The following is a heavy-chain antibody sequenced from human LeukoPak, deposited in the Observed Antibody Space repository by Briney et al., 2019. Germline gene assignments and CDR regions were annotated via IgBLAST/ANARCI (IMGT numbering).Heavy chain of an antibody. CDR2: INPSGGST. J-gene: IGHJ4*02. V-gene: IGHV1-46*01. D-gene: IGHD5-24*01. CDR1: GYTFTSYY. CDR3: ARGPMRDGYNKFSPIGGY. Sequence: ASVKVSCKASGYTFTSYYMHWVRQAPGQGLEWMGIINPSGGSTSYAQKFQGRVTMTRDTSTSTVYMELGSLRSEDTAVYYCARGPMRDGYNKFSPIGGYWGQGTLVTVSS.